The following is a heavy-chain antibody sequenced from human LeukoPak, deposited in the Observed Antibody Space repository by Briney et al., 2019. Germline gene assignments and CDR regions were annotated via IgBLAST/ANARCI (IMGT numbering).Heavy chain of an antibody. CDR3: AREPYGSGSYQFDY. J-gene: IGHJ4*02. CDR2: ISYDGSNK. Sequence: GGSLRLSCAASGFTFNIYAMHWVRQAPGKGLEWVAVISYDGSNKYYADSVKGRFTISRDNAKHSLYLQMNSLRDEDTAVYYCAREPYGSGSYQFDYWGQGTLVTVSS. D-gene: IGHD3-10*01. V-gene: IGHV3-30*04. CDR1: GFTFNIYA.